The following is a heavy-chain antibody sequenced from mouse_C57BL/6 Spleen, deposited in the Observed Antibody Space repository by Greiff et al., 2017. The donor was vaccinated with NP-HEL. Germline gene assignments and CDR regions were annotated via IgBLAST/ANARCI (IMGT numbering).Heavy chain of an antibody. Sequence: VQLQQSGPELVKPGASVKISCKASGYAFSSSWMNWVKQRPGKGLEWIGRIYPGDGDTNYNGKLKGKVTLTADKSSSTAYMQLSSRTSEDSAVYFCARHYYCSRYSFDYWGQGTSLTVSS. CDR1: GYAFSSSW. J-gene: IGHJ2*02. D-gene: IGHD1-1*01. CDR3: ARHYYCSRYSFDY. V-gene: IGHV1-82*01. CDR2: IYPGDGDT.